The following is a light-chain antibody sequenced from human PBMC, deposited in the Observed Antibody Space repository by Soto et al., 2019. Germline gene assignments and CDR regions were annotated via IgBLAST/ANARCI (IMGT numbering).Light chain of an antibody. CDR3: QKYESTPPT. CDR1: QSVLYSSNNKNY. V-gene: IGKV4-1*01. J-gene: IGKJ2*01. Sequence: DIVMTQSPDSLAVSLGERATINCKSSQSVLYSSNNKNYLAWYQQRPGQPPKLLIYWASTRKSGVPDRFSGSGSGTDFTLTITSLQAEDVAVYYCQKYESTPPTFGQGTKLEIK. CDR2: WAS.